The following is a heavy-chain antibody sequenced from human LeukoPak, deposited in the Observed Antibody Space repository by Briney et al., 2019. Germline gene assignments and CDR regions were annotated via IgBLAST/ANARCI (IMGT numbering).Heavy chain of an antibody. D-gene: IGHD3-22*01. V-gene: IGHV3-48*03. CDR2: ISSSGSTI. CDR3: ARVRGYYDSSGYNPLWY. CDR1: GFTFSSYE. Sequence: GGSLRLSCAAPGFTFSSYEMNWVRQAPGKGLEWVSYISSSGSTIYYADSVKGRFTISRDNAKNSLYLQMNSLRAEDTAVYYCARVRGYYDSSGYNPLWYWGQGTLVTVSS. J-gene: IGHJ4*02.